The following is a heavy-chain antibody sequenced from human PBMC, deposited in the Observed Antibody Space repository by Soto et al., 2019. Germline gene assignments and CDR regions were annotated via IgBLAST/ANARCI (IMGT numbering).Heavy chain of an antibody. Sequence: GGSLRLSCAASGFTFSSYAMHWVRQAPGKGLEWVAVISYDGSNKYYADSVKGRFTISRDNSKNTLYLQMNSLRAEDTAVYYCARVASAAATYFQHWGQSTLVTVSS. J-gene: IGHJ1*01. CDR3: ARVASAAATYFQH. V-gene: IGHV3-30-3*01. CDR2: ISYDGSNK. CDR1: GFTFSSYA. D-gene: IGHD6-13*01.